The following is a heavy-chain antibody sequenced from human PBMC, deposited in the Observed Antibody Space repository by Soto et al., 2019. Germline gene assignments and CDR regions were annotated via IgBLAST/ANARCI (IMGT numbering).Heavy chain of an antibody. Sequence: SGKGNCEASGYTVASYGIGWVRQAHGQGLEWMGWISAYNGNTNYAQKLQGRVTMTTDTSTSTAYMELRSLRSDDTAVYYCARDYGLRGFGDLLMWQANYYYGMDLGVQGTTATV. J-gene: IGHJ6*02. V-gene: IGHV1-18*04. CDR2: ISAYNGNT. D-gene: IGHD3-10*01. CDR1: GYTVASYG. CDR3: ARDYGLRGFGDLLMWQANYYYGMDL.